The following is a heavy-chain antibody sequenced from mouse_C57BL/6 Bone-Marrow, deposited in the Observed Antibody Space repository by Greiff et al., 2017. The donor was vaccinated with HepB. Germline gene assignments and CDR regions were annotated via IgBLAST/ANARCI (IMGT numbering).Heavy chain of an antibody. D-gene: IGHD1-1*01. Sequence: PGQGLEWIGNINPSNGGTNYNEKFKSKATLTVDKSSSTAYMQLSSLTSEDSAVYYCASDYYGSSCGYFDVWGTGTTVTVSS. J-gene: IGHJ1*03. V-gene: IGHV1-53*01. CDR2: INPSNGGT. CDR3: ASDYYGSSCGYFDV.